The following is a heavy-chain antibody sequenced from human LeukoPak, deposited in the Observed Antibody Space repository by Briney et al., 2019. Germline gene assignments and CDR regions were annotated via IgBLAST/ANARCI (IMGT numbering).Heavy chain of an antibody. D-gene: IGHD2-2*01. Sequence: SETLSLTCAVYGGSFSGYYWSWIRQPPGKGLEWIGEINHSGSTNYNPSLKSRVTISVDTSKNPFSLKLSSVTAADTAVYYCARLKPLGVVPAGGTAIDYWGQGTLVTVSS. CDR3: ARLKPLGVVPAGGTAIDY. CDR2: INHSGST. J-gene: IGHJ4*02. CDR1: GGSFSGYY. V-gene: IGHV4-34*01.